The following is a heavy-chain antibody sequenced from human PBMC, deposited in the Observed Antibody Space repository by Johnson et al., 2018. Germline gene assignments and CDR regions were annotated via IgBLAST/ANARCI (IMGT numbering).Heavy chain of an antibody. V-gene: IGHV3-48*01. CDR2: ISLSGDTI. CDR1: GFTFGGYS. D-gene: IGHD4-17*01. Sequence: VQLVQSGGGLVQPGGSLRLSCAASGFTFGGYSMNWVRQAPGKGLEWLSFISLSGDTIYYADSVKGRFIISRDNAKNALYLQMKSLRVEDTALYYCARDLERYGDTDAFGVWGQGTMVTVSS. J-gene: IGHJ3*01. CDR3: ARDLERYGDTDAFGV.